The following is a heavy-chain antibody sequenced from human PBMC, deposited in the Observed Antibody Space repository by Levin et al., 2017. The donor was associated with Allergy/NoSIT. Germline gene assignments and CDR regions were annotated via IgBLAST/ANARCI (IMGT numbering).Heavy chain of an antibody. CDR3: ARSYGGQLRGSDAFDI. CDR1: GGSFSGYY. Sequence: SETLSLTCAVYGGSFSGYYWSWIRQPPGKGLEWIGEINHSGSTNYNPSLKSRVTISVDTSKNQFSLKLSSVTAADTAVYYCARSYGGQLRGSDAFDIWGQGTMVTVSS. CDR2: INHSGST. J-gene: IGHJ3*02. D-gene: IGHD4-17*01. V-gene: IGHV4-34*01.